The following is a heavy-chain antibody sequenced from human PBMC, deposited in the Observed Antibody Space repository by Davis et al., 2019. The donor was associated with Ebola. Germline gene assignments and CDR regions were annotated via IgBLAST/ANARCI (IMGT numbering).Heavy chain of an antibody. Sequence: PGGSLRLSCAASGFTFSSYSVNCVRQAPGKGLEWVSSIRTSSTYIYYADSVKGRFTISRDNAKNSLYLQMNNLRAEDTAVYYCARDLYHGYHYMDVWGKGTTVTVSS. CDR2: IRTSSTYI. V-gene: IGHV3-21*01. CDR3: ARDLYHGYHYMDV. D-gene: IGHD2/OR15-2a*01. CDR1: GFTFSSYS. J-gene: IGHJ6*03.